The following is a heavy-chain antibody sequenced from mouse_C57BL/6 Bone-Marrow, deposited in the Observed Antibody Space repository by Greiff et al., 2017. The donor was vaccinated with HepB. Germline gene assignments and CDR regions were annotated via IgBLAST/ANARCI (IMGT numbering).Heavy chain of an antibody. D-gene: IGHD2-1*01. CDR1: GFSINSDCY. CDR2: TFYSVIT. Sequence: EVKVVESGPSLVRPSQTLSLTCTVTGFSINSDCYWIWIRQFPGNKLEYIGYTFYSVITYYNPSLESRTYITRGTSKNQFSLKLSSVTTVDTATYYCAGDPLYYYFDYWGKGTTLTVSA. V-gene: IGHV3-3*01. CDR3: AGDPLYYYFDY. J-gene: IGHJ2*01.